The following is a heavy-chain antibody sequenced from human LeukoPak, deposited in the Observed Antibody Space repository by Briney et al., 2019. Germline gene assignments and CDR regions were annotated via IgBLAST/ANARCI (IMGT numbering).Heavy chain of an antibody. CDR2: IYYSGST. J-gene: IGHJ3*02. D-gene: IGHD4-17*01. Sequence: SETLSLTCTVSGVSISSYYWSWIRQPPGKGLEWIGYIYYSGSTNYNPSLKSRVTISVDTSKNQFPLKLSSVTAADTAVYYCARVFDYGDYPDAFNIWGQGTMVTVSS. V-gene: IGHV4-59*01. CDR1: GVSISSYY. CDR3: ARVFDYGDYPDAFNI.